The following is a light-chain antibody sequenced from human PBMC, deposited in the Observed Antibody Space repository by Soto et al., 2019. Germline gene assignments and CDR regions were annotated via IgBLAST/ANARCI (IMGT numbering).Light chain of an antibody. V-gene: IGKV1-6*01. CDR3: LKDYNYPRT. Sequence: IQITHSPYTLSASVVYIVTITFRASQSISSWLAWYQQKPGKAPKLLIYAASSLQCGVPSRFSGSGSGTDFTLTISSLQPEDFATYYCLKDYNYPRTFGQGTKVDIK. J-gene: IGKJ1*01. CDR2: AAS. CDR1: QSISSW.